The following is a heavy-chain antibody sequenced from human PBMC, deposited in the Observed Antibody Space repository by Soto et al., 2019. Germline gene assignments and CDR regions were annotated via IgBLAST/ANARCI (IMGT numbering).Heavy chain of an antibody. V-gene: IGHV3-23*01. D-gene: IGHD1-26*01. Sequence: EVQLLESGGGLVQPGGSLRLSCAASGFTFSSYAMRWVRQAPVKGLEWVSAISGSGGSTYYADSVKGRFTISRDNSKNTLYLQMNSLLAADTSVYYCARRGSGSYYHYWGQGILVTVSS. J-gene: IGHJ4*02. CDR3: ARRGSGSYYHY. CDR1: GFTFSSYA. CDR2: ISGSGGST.